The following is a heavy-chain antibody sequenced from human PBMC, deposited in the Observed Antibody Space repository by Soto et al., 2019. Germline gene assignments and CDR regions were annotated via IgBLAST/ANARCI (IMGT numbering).Heavy chain of an antibody. V-gene: IGHV4-59*01. CDR2: VYFNGNT. J-gene: IGHJ4*02. D-gene: IGHD3-16*01. CDR3: ASVTFGGVVLAH. CDR1: AASFSKYY. Sequence: SETLSLTCTVSAASFSKYYWTWIRQPPGKGLEWIGYVYFNGNTNYNPSLKRRVSISIDTSKNQISLTLNSVTDADTAVYYCASVTFGGVVLAHWGQGTLVTVSS.